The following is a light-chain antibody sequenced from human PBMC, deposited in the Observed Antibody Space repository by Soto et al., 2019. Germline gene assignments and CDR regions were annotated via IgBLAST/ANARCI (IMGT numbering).Light chain of an antibody. J-gene: IGKJ2*01. CDR3: QQYDSSYT. V-gene: IGKV3-20*01. CDR2: GAS. CDR1: QSVRSSY. Sequence: EIVLTQSPGTLSLSPGERATLSCRASQSVRSSYLAWYQQKPGQAPRLLIYGASSRATGIPDRFSGSGSGTDFTLTISRLEPEDFAVYYCQQYDSSYTFGQGTKLEIK.